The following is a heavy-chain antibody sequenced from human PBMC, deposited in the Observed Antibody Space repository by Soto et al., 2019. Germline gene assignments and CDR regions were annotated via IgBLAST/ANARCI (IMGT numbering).Heavy chain of an antibody. D-gene: IGHD3-3*01. Sequence: SETLSLTCTVSGGSISSYYWSWIRQPPGKGLEWIGHIYYSGSTNYNPSLKNRVTVSVDTSKSQFSLKLTSATAADTAVYYCAKDLGIITIFGVVITDQTLYGMDVWGQGTTVTVSS. CDR1: GGSISSYY. CDR2: IYYSGST. V-gene: IGHV4-59*01. J-gene: IGHJ6*02. CDR3: AKDLGIITIFGVVITDQTLYGMDV.